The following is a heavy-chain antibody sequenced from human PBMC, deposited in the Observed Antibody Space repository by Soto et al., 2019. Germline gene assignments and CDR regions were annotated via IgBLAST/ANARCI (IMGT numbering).Heavy chain of an antibody. CDR2: IYYSGST. D-gene: IGHD1-1*01. V-gene: IGHV4-39*01. Sequence: SETLSLTCTVSGGSISSSRYYWGWIRQPPGKGLEWIGSIYYSGSTYYNPSLKSRVTISVDTSKNQFSLKLSSVTAADTAVYYCARRNEQYDAFDIWGQGTMVTVSS. J-gene: IGHJ3*02. CDR3: ARRNEQYDAFDI. CDR1: GGSISSSRYY.